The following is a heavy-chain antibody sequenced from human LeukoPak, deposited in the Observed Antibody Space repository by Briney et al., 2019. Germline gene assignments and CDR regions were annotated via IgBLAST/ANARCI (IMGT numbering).Heavy chain of an antibody. V-gene: IGHV3-23*01. D-gene: IGHD2-21*02. CDR1: GLTLSSYA. CDR2: FSGSTDNT. CDR3: VKDWGNGAKCGGDCLEF. Sequence: GESLTLARAASGLTLSSYAISWVRQVPGKGLEWVSSFSGSTDNTYSANSVKGRFTIPRDNSKNTLYLQMNSLRAEDTAVYYCVKDWGNGAKCGGDCLEFWGQGTLVTVPS. J-gene: IGHJ4*02.